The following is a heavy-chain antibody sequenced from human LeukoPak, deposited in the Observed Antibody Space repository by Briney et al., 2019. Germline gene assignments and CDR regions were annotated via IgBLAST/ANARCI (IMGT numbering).Heavy chain of an antibody. CDR1: GFTFSNYG. V-gene: IGHV3-30*18. J-gene: IGHJ4*01. Sequence: GGSLRLSCAASGFTFSNYGMHWVRQAPGKGLEWVAVISFDGTNTYYADSLKGRFSVFRDNSKNTVYLQLNSLRPEDTATYFCAKDRIQLWPRNPPHEIDFWGHGTLVAVSS. CDR2: ISFDGTNT. CDR3: AKDRIQLWPRNPPHEIDF. D-gene: IGHD5-18*01.